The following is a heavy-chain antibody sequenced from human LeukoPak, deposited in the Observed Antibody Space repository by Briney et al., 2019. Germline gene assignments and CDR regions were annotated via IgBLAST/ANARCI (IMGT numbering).Heavy chain of an antibody. J-gene: IGHJ4*02. CDR1: GSSFSSYW. CDR2: IYPRDSRT. Sequence: GESLQISCKGSGSSFSSYWIAWVRQMPGKGLKWMGVIYPRDSRTTYSPSFQDQVTISADKSISTAYLQWTSLKASDTAMYYCARHLGDITSSPNYWGPGTLVTVSS. V-gene: IGHV5-51*01. CDR3: ARHLGDITSSPNY. D-gene: IGHD2-2*01.